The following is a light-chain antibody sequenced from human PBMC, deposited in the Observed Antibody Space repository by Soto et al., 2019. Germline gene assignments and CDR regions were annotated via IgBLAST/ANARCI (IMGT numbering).Light chain of an antibody. V-gene: IGKV1-39*01. J-gene: IGKJ4*02. CDR3: QQSYSNPSS. Sequence: IQMTQSPSSLSASVGDRVTITCRASHSISSYLNWYQRKPLKAPKLLIYAATSLQSGVPSRFSGSGSGTDFTLTISSLQPEDFATYYCQQSYSNPSSFGGGTKV. CDR1: HSISSY. CDR2: AAT.